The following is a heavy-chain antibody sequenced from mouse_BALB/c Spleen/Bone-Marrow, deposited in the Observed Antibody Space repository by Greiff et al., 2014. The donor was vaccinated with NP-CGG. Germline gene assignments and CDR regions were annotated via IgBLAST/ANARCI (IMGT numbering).Heavy chain of an antibody. Sequence: EVKLLESGAELVEPGASVKLSCTASGFNIKDTYMHWVKQRPEQGLEWIGRIDPANGNTIYDPRFQGKATITADTSSNTAYLQLSSLTSEDTAVYYCARYGGRYYAMDYWGQGTSVTVSS. V-gene: IGHV14-3*02. CDR2: IDPANGNT. J-gene: IGHJ4*01. CDR3: ARYGGRYYAMDY. CDR1: GFNIKDTY. D-gene: IGHD1-1*01.